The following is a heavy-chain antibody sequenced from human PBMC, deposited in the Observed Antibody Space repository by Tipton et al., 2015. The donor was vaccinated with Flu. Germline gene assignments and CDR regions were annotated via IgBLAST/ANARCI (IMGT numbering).Heavy chain of an antibody. V-gene: IGHV4-59*12. J-gene: IGHJ5*02. CDR3: ARVSPGVESWFDP. CDR1: GGSISSYY. CDR2: VYYRGST. Sequence: TLSLTCMISGGSISSYYWSWIRQSPGRGLEWIGYVYYRGSTSYNPSLKSRVTISVDTSKNQFSLKLISVTAADTAVYYCARVSPGVESWFDPWGQGTLVTVSS. D-gene: IGHD3-3*01.